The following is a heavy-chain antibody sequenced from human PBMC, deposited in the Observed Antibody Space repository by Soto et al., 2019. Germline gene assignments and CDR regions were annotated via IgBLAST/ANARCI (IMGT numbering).Heavy chain of an antibody. D-gene: IGHD4-4*01. CDR1: GYTFTSYD. CDR3: ARGRSRDYSKYYYYGMDA. V-gene: IGHV1-8*01. J-gene: IGHJ6*02. Sequence: ASVKVSCKASGYTFTSYDINWVRQATGQGLEWMGWMNPNSGNTGYAQKFQGRVTMTRNTSISTAYMELSSLRSEDTAVYYCARGRSRDYSKYYYYGMDAWGQGTTVTVS. CDR2: MNPNSGNT.